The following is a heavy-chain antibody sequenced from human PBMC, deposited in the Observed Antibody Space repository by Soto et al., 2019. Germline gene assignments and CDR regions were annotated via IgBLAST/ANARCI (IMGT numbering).Heavy chain of an antibody. J-gene: IGHJ5*02. CDR1: VFTFSSYA. D-gene: IGHD2-15*01. CDR2: ISGSGGST. Sequence: VGSLRLSCAASVFTFSSYAMSCVRHAPGKGLEWVSAISGSGGSTYYADSVKGRFTISRDNSKNTLYLQMNSLRAEDTAVYYCAKVSEEVVVVAPTNADWFEPWGQGTLVSVSS. CDR3: AKVSEEVVVVAPTNADWFEP. V-gene: IGHV3-23*01.